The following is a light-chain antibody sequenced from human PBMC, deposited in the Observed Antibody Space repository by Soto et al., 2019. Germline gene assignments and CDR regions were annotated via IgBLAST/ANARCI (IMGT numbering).Light chain of an antibody. CDR1: PSVNSY. Sequence: EIVLTQSPATLSLSPGERATLSCRASPSVNSYLAWYQQKAGQAPRLLIYDASNRATGIPARFSGSGSGTDFTLTISSLEPEDFAVYYCQQRSNWPWTFSQGTKVEIK. J-gene: IGKJ1*01. V-gene: IGKV3-11*01. CDR3: QQRSNWPWT. CDR2: DAS.